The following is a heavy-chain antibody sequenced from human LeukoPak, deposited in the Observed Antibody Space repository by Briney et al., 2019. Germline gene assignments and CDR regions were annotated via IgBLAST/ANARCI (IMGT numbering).Heavy chain of an antibody. D-gene: IGHD3-10*01. CDR3: AKRGVVIRVVLVGFHKEAYYFDS. CDR2: ISGSGGST. J-gene: IGHJ4*02. CDR1: GITLTNYG. Sequence: GGSLRLSCAVSGITLTNYGMSWVRQAPGKGLEWVAGISGSGGSTNYADPVKGRFTISRDSPKNTLYLQMNSVRADTAVYFCAKRGVVIRVVLVGFHKEAYYFDSWGQGALVTVSS. V-gene: IGHV3-23*01.